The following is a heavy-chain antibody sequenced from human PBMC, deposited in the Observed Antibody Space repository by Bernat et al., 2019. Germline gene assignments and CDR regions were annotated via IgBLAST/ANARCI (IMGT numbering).Heavy chain of an antibody. CDR2: TSGSGDST. Sequence: EVQLLESGGGLVQPGGSLRLSCAASGFTFTNYAMSWVRQAPGKGLEWVSGTSGSGDSTYYADSVKGRFTISRDNSKNTLYLQMNSLRAEDTAVYYCAKDWSSIAAAGTNPGYFDYWGQGTLVTVSS. CDR1: GFTFTNYA. V-gene: IGHV3-23*01. J-gene: IGHJ4*02. CDR3: AKDWSSIAAAGTNPGYFDY. D-gene: IGHD6-13*01.